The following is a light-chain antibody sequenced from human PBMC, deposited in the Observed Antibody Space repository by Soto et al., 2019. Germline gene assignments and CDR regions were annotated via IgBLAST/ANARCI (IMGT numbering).Light chain of an antibody. CDR3: QQPYNTPRS. CDR1: QTISNF. CDR2: AAS. J-gene: IGKJ4*01. Sequence: DIQMTQSPSSLSASVGDTVTITCRASQTISNFLNWYQQKPGKAPKLLIYAASSLQSGVPSRFSSSASGTGFTLTISSLQPEDCATYHCQQPYNTPRSFGGRTKVEIK. V-gene: IGKV1-39*01.